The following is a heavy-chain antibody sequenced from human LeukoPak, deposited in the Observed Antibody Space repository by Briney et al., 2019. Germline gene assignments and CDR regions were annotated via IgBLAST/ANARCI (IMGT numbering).Heavy chain of an antibody. V-gene: IGHV3-48*01. D-gene: IGHD4-11*01. CDR3: ARGPNDYSNYGWFDP. Sequence: GGSLRLSCAASGFTFSSYSMNWVRQAPGKGLEWVSYISSSSSTIYYADSVKGRFTISRDNAKNSLYLQMNSLRAEDTAVYYCARGPNDYSNYGWFDPWGQGTLVTVSS. CDR1: GFTFSSYS. J-gene: IGHJ5*02. CDR2: ISSSSSTI.